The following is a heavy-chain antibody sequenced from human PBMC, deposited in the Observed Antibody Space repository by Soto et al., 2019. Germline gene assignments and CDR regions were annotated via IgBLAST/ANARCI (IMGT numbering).Heavy chain of an antibody. CDR2: IYYSGST. CDR1: GGSISSSSYY. D-gene: IGHD3-10*01. Sequence: PSETLFLTCTVSGGSISSSSYYWGWIRQPPGRGLEWIGSIYYSGSTYYNPSLKSRVTISVDTSKNQFSLKLSSVTAADTAVYYCASRALYGMDVWGQGTTVTVSS. CDR3: ASRALYGMDV. V-gene: IGHV4-39*01. J-gene: IGHJ6*02.